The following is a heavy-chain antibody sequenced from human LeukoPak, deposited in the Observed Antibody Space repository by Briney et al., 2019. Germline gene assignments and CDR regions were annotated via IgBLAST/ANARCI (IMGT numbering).Heavy chain of an antibody. Sequence: PGGSLRLSCSASGFTFSTYNMNWVRQAPGKGLEWVSSISSSSSYIYYADSVKGRFTISRDNAKNSLYLQMNSLRAEDTAVYYCAELGITMIGGVWGKGTTVTISS. V-gene: IGHV3-21*01. D-gene: IGHD3-10*02. CDR2: ISSSSSYI. J-gene: IGHJ6*04. CDR3: AELGITMIGGV. CDR1: GFTFSTYN.